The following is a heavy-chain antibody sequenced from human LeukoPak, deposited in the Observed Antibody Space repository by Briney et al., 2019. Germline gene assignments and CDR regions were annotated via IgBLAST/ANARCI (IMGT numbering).Heavy chain of an antibody. CDR1: GFIFSSYA. V-gene: IGHV3-23*01. J-gene: IGHJ6*02. D-gene: IGHD6-6*01. CDR2: ISGSGGST. CDR3: AKDQSRIYYGMDV. Sequence: GGSLRLSCAASGFIFSSYAMSWVRQAPGKGLEWVSAISGSGGSTYYADSVKGRFTISRDNSKNTLYLQMNSLRAEDTAVYYCAKDQSRIYYGMDVWGQGTTVTVSS.